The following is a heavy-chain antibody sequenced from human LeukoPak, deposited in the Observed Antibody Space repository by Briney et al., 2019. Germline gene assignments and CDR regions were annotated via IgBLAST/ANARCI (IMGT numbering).Heavy chain of an antibody. CDR2: ISSSSSYI. CDR3: ARDQEPYGLSQPVSSY. CDR1: GFTFSSYS. J-gene: IGHJ4*02. D-gene: IGHD3/OR15-3a*01. V-gene: IGHV3-21*01. Sequence: GGSLRLSCAASGFTFSSYSMNWVRQAPGKGLEWVSSISSSSSYIYYADSVKGRFTISRDNAKNSLYLQMNSLRAEDTAVYYCARDQEPYGLSQPVSSYWGQGTLVTVSS.